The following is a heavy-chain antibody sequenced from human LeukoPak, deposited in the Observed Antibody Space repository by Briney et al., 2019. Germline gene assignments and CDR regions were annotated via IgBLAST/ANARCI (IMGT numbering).Heavy chain of an antibody. Sequence: ASVKVSCKASGYTFTSYGISWVRQAPGQGLEWMGWISAYNGNTNYAQKFQGRVTMTRDTSISTAYMELSRLRSDDTAVYYCAREVVVVIPYNWFDPWGQGTLVTVSS. CDR2: ISAYNGNT. J-gene: IGHJ5*02. D-gene: IGHD3-22*01. CDR3: AREVVVVIPYNWFDP. CDR1: GYTFTSYG. V-gene: IGHV1-18*01.